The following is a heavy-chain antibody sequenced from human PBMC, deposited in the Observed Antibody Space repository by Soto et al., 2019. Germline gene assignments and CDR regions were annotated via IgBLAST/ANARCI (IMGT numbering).Heavy chain of an antibody. CDR3: ARAKRAFYYDSSGYQAAEYSQH. D-gene: IGHD3-22*01. V-gene: IGHV4-59*01. CDR1: GGSISSYY. CDR2: IYYSGST. J-gene: IGHJ1*01. Sequence: PSDTLSLTCTVSGGSISSYYWSWIRQPPGKGLERIGYIYYSGSTNYNPSLKSRVTISVDTSKNQFSLKLSSVTAADTAVYYCARAKRAFYYDSSGYQAAEYSQHWGQGTLVTVSS.